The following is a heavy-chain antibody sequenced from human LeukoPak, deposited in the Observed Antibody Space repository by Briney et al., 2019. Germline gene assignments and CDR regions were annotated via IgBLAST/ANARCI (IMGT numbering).Heavy chain of an antibody. CDR2: LHHSGST. J-gene: IGHJ4*02. Sequence: SETLSLTCAVSGYSITSTYWWGWIRQTPGRGLEWIGSLHHSGSTSYSPSLKSRVTISVDTSKNQFSLRLSSVTAADTAVYCCARVGGDDSTGHYSVDYWGQGTLVTVSS. D-gene: IGHD3-22*01. CDR1: GYSITSTYW. CDR3: ARVGGDDSTGHYSVDY. V-gene: IGHV4-38-2*01.